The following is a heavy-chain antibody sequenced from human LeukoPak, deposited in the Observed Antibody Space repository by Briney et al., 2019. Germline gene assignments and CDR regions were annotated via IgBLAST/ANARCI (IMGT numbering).Heavy chain of an antibody. CDR1: RGSISSNNW. CDR2: IYHSGST. D-gene: IGHD2/OR15-2a*01. V-gene: IGHV4-4*02. CDR3: AEVDRIIGRGFDY. J-gene: IGHJ4*02. Sequence: SGTLSLTCAVSRGSISSNNWWSWVRQPPGKRLEWFAEIYHSGSTNYNPSLKSRVTISVDKSKNQFSLKLSSVTAADTAVYYCAEVDRIIGRGFDYWGQGTLVTVSS.